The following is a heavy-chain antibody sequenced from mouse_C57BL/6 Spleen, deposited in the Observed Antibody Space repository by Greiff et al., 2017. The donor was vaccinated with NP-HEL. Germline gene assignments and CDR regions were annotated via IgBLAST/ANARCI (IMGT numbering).Heavy chain of an antibody. Sequence: EVKLVESGPGLVKPSQSLSLTCSVTGYSITSGYYWNWIRQFPGNKLEWMGYISYDGSNNYNPSLKNRISITRDTSKNQFFLKLNSVTTEDTATYYCARGVYGSSYGYFDVWGTGTTVTVSS. CDR1: GYSITSGYY. CDR2: ISYDGSN. D-gene: IGHD1-1*01. CDR3: ARGVYGSSYGYFDV. V-gene: IGHV3-6*01. J-gene: IGHJ1*03.